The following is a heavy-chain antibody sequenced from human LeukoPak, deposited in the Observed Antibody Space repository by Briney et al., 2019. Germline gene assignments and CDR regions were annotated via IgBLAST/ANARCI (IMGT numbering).Heavy chain of an antibody. CDR2: INHSGST. CDR3: ARLYDSSGYYSFGAIYFDY. D-gene: IGHD3-22*01. Sequence: TSETLSLTCAVYGGSFSGYYWSWIRQPPGKGLEWIGEINHSGSTNYNPSLKSRVTISVDTSKNQFSLKLSSVTAADTAVYYCARLYDSSGYYSFGAIYFDYWGQGTLVTVSS. J-gene: IGHJ4*02. V-gene: IGHV4-34*01. CDR1: GGSFSGYY.